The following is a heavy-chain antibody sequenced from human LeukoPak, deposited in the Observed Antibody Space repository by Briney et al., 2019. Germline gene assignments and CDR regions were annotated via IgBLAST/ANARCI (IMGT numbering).Heavy chain of an antibody. CDR2: IKQDGNEK. CDR3: ARPLLYYYGSETYFWFDL. CDR1: GFTFTTYW. Sequence: GGSLRLSCAASGFTFTTYWMGWVRQAPGEGLEWVASIKQDGNEKYYVDSVKGRFTISRDSAENTLYLQMKSLKAEDTAFYYCARPLLYYYGSETYFWFDLWGQGTLVTDSS. J-gene: IGHJ5*02. V-gene: IGHV3-7*01. D-gene: IGHD3-10*01.